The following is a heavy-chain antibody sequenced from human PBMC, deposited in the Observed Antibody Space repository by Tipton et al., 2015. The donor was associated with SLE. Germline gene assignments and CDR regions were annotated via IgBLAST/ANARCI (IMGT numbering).Heavy chain of an antibody. CDR1: GGSISSSSYY. J-gene: IGHJ4*02. D-gene: IGHD3-3*01. CDR2: IYYSGST. CDR3: ARDLPLGSFDY. Sequence: TLSLTCTVSGGSISSSSYYWGWIRQPPGKGLEWIGYIYYSGSTNYNPSLKSRVTISVDTSKNQFSLKLSSVTAADTAVYYCARDLPLGSFDYWGQGTLVTVSS. V-gene: IGHV4-61*05.